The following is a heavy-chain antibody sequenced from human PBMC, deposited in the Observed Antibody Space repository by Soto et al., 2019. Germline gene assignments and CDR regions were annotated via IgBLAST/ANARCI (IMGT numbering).Heavy chain of an antibody. J-gene: IGHJ5*02. D-gene: IGHD3-16*02. CDR3: AREPRWLSIIVWFAP. CDR1: GGSFSGYY. Sequence: SETLSLTCAVYGGSFSGYYWSWIRQPPGKGLEWIGEINHSGSTNYNPSLKSRVTISVDTSKNQFSLKLSSVTAADTAVYYCAREPRWLSIIVWFAPWGQGTLVTVSS. V-gene: IGHV4-34*01. CDR2: INHSGST.